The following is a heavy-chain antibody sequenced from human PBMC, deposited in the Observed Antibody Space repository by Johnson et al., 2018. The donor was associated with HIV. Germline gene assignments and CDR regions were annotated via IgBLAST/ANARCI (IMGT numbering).Heavy chain of an antibody. D-gene: IGHD3-22*01. Sequence: QVQLVESGGGVVQPGRSLRLSCAASGFAFSGYALHWVRQAPGKGLEWVALISYDGTKKYSAGSVKGRFTISRDNSKNTLYLQMNNLRLGDTAVYCWAGAYYYDSSGYYDAFDIWGQGTMVTVSS. V-gene: IGHV3-30*04. CDR2: ISYDGTKK. CDR3: AGAYYYDSSGYYDAFDI. CDR1: GFAFSGYA. J-gene: IGHJ3*02.